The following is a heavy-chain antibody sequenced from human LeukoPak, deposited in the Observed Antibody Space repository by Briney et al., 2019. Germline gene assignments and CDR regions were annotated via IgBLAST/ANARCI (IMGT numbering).Heavy chain of an antibody. D-gene: IGHD3-3*01. CDR2: ISSSSSYI. CDR3: VRGSLASGVVVYYYYYLDV. J-gene: IGHJ6*03. CDR1: GFTFSSYS. Sequence: GGSLRLSCAASGFTFSSYSMNWVRQAPGKGLEWVSSISSSSSYIYYADSVKGRFTISRDNAKNSLYLQMNNLRAEDTAVYYCVRGSLASGVVVYYYYYLDVWGKGTTVTVSS. V-gene: IGHV3-21*01.